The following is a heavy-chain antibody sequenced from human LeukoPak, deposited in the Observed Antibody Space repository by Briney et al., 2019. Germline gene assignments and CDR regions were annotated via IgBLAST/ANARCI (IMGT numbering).Heavy chain of an antibody. J-gene: IGHJ3*02. D-gene: IGHD5-18*01. Sequence: SETLSLTCTVSGGSISSYYWSWVRQPPGRGLEWIGYIYYSGSTNYYPTLKSRVTISVDTSKNQFYLKLSSVTAADTAVYYCARDKRAYSYAYSAFDIWGQGTMVTVSS. CDR3: ARDKRAYSYAYSAFDI. V-gene: IGHV4-59*01. CDR2: IYYSGST. CDR1: GGSISSYY.